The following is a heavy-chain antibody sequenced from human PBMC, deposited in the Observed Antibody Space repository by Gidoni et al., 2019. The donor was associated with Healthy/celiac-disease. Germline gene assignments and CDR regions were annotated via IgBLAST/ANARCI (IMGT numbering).Heavy chain of an antibody. D-gene: IGHD5-18*01. J-gene: IGHJ4*02. Sequence: QVQLVESGGGVVQPGRSLRLSCAASGFPFSSYGMHWVRQAPGKGLEWVAVISYDGSNKYYADSVKGRFTSSRDKSKNTLYLQMNSLRAEDTAVYYCAKGRNSYAYYFDYWGQGTLVTVSS. CDR1: GFPFSSYG. V-gene: IGHV3-30*18. CDR3: AKGRNSYAYYFDY. CDR2: ISYDGSNK.